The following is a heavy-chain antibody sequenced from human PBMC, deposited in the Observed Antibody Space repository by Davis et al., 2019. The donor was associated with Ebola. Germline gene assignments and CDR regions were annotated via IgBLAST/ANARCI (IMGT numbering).Heavy chain of an antibody. J-gene: IGHJ6*03. CDR1: GGTFSSYA. D-gene: IGHD1-26*01. CDR2: IIPIFGTA. V-gene: IGHV1-69*13. CDR3: ATFSLIVVGATPRYYYYMDV. Sequence: SVKVSCKASGGTFSSYAISWVRQAPGQGLEWMGGIIPIFGTANYAQKFQGRVTITADESTSTAYMELSSLRSEDTAVYYCATFSLIVVGATPRYYYYMDVWGKGTTVTVSS.